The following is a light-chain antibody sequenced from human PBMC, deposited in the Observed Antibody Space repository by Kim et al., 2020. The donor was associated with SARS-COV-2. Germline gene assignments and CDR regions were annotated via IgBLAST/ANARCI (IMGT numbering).Light chain of an antibody. CDR3: QQSHTTPLLS. V-gene: IGKV1-39*01. Sequence: DIKMTQSPSSLAASVGDRVTIACRASQSIGTYFNWYQQKPGKAPKLLIYAASSLQSGVPSRFIGSGSGTDFTLTISTLQPEDFATYYCQQSHTTPLLSFGGGTKVDIK. J-gene: IGKJ4*01. CDR2: AAS. CDR1: QSIGTY.